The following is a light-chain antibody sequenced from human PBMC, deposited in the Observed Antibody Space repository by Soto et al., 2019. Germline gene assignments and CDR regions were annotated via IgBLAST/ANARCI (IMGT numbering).Light chain of an antibody. J-gene: IGLJ2*01. Sequence: QSVLTQPPSVSGAPGQRVTISCTGSKSNIGADYCVHWYQQLPGTAPKVLIYNNTNRPSGVPERFSASKSGTSVSLAITGLQIADESDYYYHTYDSRLRSLVFGVGTKLTVL. CDR2: NNT. CDR1: KSNIGADYC. CDR3: HTYDSRLRSLV. V-gene: IGLV1-40*01.